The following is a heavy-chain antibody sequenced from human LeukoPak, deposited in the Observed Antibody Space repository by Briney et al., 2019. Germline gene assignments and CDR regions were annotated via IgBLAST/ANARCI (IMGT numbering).Heavy chain of an antibody. CDR2: ISTSSTTI. J-gene: IGHJ6*04. Sequence: GGSLRLSCAASGFTFSSYSMNWVRQAPGKGLEWLSYISTSSTTIYYADSVKGRFTISRDNAKNSLYLQMNSLRAEETAVYYCAELGITMIGGVWGKGTTVTISS. CDR1: GFTFSSYS. CDR3: AELGITMIGGV. D-gene: IGHD3-10*02. V-gene: IGHV3-48*01.